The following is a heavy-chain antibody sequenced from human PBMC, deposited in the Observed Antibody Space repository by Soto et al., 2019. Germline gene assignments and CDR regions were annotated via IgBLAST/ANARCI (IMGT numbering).Heavy chain of an antibody. J-gene: IGHJ6*02. D-gene: IGHD2-15*01. Sequence: ASLKVSCKASGYTFTSYDINWMRQATGQGLEWMGWMNPNSGNTGYAQKFQGRVTMTRNTSISTAYMELSSLRSEDTAVYYCARSATTRKRYYYYGMDVWGQGTTVTVSS. CDR1: GYTFTSYD. CDR2: MNPNSGNT. CDR3: ARSATTRKRYYYYGMDV. V-gene: IGHV1-8*01.